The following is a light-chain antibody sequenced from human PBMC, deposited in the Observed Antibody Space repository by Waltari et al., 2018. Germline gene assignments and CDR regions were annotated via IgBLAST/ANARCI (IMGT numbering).Light chain of an antibody. CDR2: AAS. J-gene: IGKJ2*01. CDR3: QQSYSTPPGYT. CDR1: QSISSY. V-gene: IGKV1-39*01. Sequence: DIQMTQSPSSLSASVGDRVTITCRASQSISSYLNWYQQKPGKAPKLLIYAASSLQSGVPSRFSGSGSRTDFTLTISSLQPEDFATYYCQQSYSTPPGYTFGQGTKLEIK.